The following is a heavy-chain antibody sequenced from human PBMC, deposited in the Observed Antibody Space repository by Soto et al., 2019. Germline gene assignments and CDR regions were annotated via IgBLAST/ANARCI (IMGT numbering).Heavy chain of an antibody. V-gene: IGHV4-59*08. CDR2: IYYSGSA. D-gene: IGHD2-15*01. Sequence: QVQLQESGPGLVRPSETLSVTCTVSGGSISSYYWSWIRQPPGKGLEWIGYIYYSGSANYNPSLKSRVTISVDTSKNQFSLKLSSATAADTAVYYRARNYGGNFDFWGQGTLVTVSS. CDR3: ARNYGGNFDF. J-gene: IGHJ4*02. CDR1: GGSISSYY.